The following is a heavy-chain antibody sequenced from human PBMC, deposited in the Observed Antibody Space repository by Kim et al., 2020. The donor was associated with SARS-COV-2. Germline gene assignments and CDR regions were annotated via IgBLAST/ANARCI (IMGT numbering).Heavy chain of an antibody. D-gene: IGHD4-17*01. J-gene: IGHJ4*02. Sequence: SLRLSCAASGFIFDDYAMHWVRQAPGKGLEWVSGISWNSGNMDYADSVKGRFTISRDNAKNSLYLQMNSLRAEETALYYCAKEIGPATYGDYELIDYWGQGTLVTVSS. CDR2: ISWNSGNM. CDR1: GFIFDDYA. CDR3: AKEIGPATYGDYELIDY. V-gene: IGHV3-9*01.